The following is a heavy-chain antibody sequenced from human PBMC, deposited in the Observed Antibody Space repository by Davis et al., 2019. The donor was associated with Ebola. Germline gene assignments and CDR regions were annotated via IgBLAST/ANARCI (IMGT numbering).Heavy chain of an antibody. J-gene: IGHJ6*04. Sequence: ASVKVSCKASGYTFTSYAMHWVRQAPGQRLEWMGWINAGNGNTNYSQKFQGRVTITRDTSATTAYMELTSLRSEDTAVYYCARDGGRITMIVVVIDYGMDVWGKGTTVTVSS. D-gene: IGHD3-22*01. CDR3: ARDGGRITMIVVVIDYGMDV. V-gene: IGHV1-3*01. CDR1: GYTFTSYA. CDR2: INAGNGNT.